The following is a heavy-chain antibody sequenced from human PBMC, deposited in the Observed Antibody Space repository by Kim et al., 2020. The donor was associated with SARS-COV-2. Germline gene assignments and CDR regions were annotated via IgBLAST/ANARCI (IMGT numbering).Heavy chain of an antibody. D-gene: IGHD6-19*01. J-gene: IGHJ4*02. V-gene: IGHV3-53*01. CDR1: GFTVSSNY. Sequence: GGSLRLSCAASGFTVSSNYMSWVRQAPGKGLEWVSLICSDGSTYCAEDVESRFSIVCDNYKNTPFLQLNSRRADDTAVYYCWRAAGNRGWDKYFDHWGQG. CDR2: ICSDGST. CDR3: WRAAGNRGWDKYFDH.